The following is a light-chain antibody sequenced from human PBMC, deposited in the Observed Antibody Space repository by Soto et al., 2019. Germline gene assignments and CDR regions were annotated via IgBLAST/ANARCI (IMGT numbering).Light chain of an antibody. CDR3: CSYAGSSTAI. CDR2: EGS. CDR1: SSDVGSDNL. V-gene: IGLV2-23*01. J-gene: IGLJ2*01. Sequence: SALTQPASVSGSPGQSITISCTGTSSDVGSDNLVSWYQQHPGKAPKLMIYEGSKRPSGVSNRFSGSKSGNTASLTISGLQAEDEADYYCCSYAGSSTAIFGGGTKLTVL.